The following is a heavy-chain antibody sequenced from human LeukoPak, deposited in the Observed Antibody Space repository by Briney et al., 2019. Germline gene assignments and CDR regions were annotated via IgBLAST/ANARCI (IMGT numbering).Heavy chain of an antibody. V-gene: IGHV3-64D*06. CDR2: INNNGGST. CDR1: GFTFSSYA. Sequence: GGSLRRSCSASGFTFSSYAMHWVRQAPGKGLEYVSAINNNGGSTYYADSVKGRFTISRDNSKNTLYLQMSSLRPEDTAVYYCSVVAASSGLPIDYWGQGTLVTVSS. D-gene: IGHD2-15*01. CDR3: SVVAASSGLPIDY. J-gene: IGHJ4*02.